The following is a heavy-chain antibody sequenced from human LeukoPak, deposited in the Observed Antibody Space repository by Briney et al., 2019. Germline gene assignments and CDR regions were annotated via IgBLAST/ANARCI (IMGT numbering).Heavy chain of an antibody. CDR1: GNTFTGYY. J-gene: IGHJ4*02. CDR3: ARDGTGMATIN. V-gene: IGHV1-2*02. CDR2: FNPNSGGT. Sequence: ASVKVSCKASGNTFTGYYMHWVRQAPGQGLEWMGWFNPNSGGTNYAQKFQGRVTMTRDTSIGTAYMELSRLRSDDTAVYYCARDGTGMATINWGQGTLVTASS. D-gene: IGHD5-24*01.